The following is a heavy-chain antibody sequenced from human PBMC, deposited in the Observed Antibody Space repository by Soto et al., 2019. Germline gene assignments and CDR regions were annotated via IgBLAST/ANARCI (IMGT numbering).Heavy chain of an antibody. V-gene: IGHV3-48*02. J-gene: IGHJ5*02. CDR3: ARGQSIADRPIWFDP. Sequence: VGSLRRFCSASGFTFSRYSMKWVLQAPGNGLEWVSYISSSSSTIYYADSVKGRFTISRDNAKNSLYLQMNSLRDEDTAVYYCARGQSIADRPIWFDPWGQGTLVTVSS. CDR1: GFTFSRYS. CDR2: ISSSSSTI. D-gene: IGHD6-6*01.